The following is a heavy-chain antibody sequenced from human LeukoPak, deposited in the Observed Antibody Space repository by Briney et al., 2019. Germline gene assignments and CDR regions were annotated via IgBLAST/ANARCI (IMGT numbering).Heavy chain of an antibody. D-gene: IGHD2-2*01. CDR3: ARGQLTYCSSTSCYGSTWFDP. CDR1: GYSITSGYY. V-gene: IGHV4-38-2*01. J-gene: IGHJ5*02. CDR2: IYHSGTT. Sequence: SETLSLTCAVSGYSITSGYYWGWIRQPPGKGLEWIGSIYHSGTTYYNPSLKSRVSISVDTSKIQFSLRLSSVTAADTAMYYCARGQLTYCSSTSCYGSTWFDPWGQGILVTVSS.